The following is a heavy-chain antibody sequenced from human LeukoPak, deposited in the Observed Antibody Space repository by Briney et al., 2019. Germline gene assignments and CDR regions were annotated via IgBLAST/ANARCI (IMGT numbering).Heavy chain of an antibody. D-gene: IGHD2-15*01. Sequence: GGSLRLSCAASGFTFSSYEMNWVRQAPGKGLVWVSHINSDGSNTNYADYVKGRFTISRDNAKNTLYLQLNSLRAEDTAVYYCAREVGHYYGMDVWGQGTTVTVSS. CDR3: AREVGHYYGMDV. J-gene: IGHJ6*02. CDR1: GFTFSSYE. V-gene: IGHV3-74*01. CDR2: INSDGSNT.